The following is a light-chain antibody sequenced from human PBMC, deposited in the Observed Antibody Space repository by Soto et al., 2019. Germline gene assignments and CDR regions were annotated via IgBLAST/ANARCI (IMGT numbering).Light chain of an antibody. Sequence: DIQMTQSPSSLSASVGDRVTMTCLSSQSISSYLHWYQQKPGKAPKLLIYAASSLQSGVPSRFSGSGSGTDFTLTISSLQPEDFATYYCQQSYSTPRVTFGQGTRLEIK. CDR1: QSISSY. CDR2: AAS. CDR3: QQSYSTPRVT. J-gene: IGKJ5*01. V-gene: IGKV1-39*01.